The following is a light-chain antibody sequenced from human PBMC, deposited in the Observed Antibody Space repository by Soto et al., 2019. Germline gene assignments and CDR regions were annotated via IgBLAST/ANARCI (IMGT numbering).Light chain of an antibody. Sequence: EIVMTQSPVTLSVSPGDRATLSCRASQSVNSNLAWYQHKPGQTPKLLIYVASTRATGIPARFSGSGSGTEFTLTISSLQSEDFAVYYCQQYNVWRLTFGGGTKVEFK. V-gene: IGKV3-15*01. J-gene: IGKJ4*01. CDR1: QSVNSN. CDR2: VAS. CDR3: QQYNVWRLT.